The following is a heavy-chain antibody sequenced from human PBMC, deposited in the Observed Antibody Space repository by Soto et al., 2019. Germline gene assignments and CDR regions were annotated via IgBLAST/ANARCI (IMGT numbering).Heavy chain of an antibody. CDR2: INGDGSTT. CDR3: TRGGTSATYWGLFDY. Sequence: GSLRLSCAASGFTFSNYWTHWVRQAPGKGLVWVSRINGDGSTTTYADFVKGRFTISRDNAKNTLYLQMDSLGADDTAVYYCTRGGTSATYWGLFDYWGQGALVTVSS. V-gene: IGHV3-74*01. D-gene: IGHD7-27*01. CDR1: GFTFSNYW. J-gene: IGHJ4*02.